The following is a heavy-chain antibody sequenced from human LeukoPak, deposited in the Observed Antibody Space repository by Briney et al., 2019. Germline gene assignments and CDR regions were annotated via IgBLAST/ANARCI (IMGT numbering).Heavy chain of an antibody. Sequence: PGGSLRLSCAASGFTFNSYSMTWVRQAPWKGLEWVSSISSGGSYIHSADSVKGRFTISRNNAKNPLYLQMNSLRAEDTAVYYCAKDGQGGHYDVLTGYYSKGYDSWGLGIMVIVSS. V-gene: IGHV3-21*01. J-gene: IGHJ4*02. D-gene: IGHD3-9*01. CDR1: GFTFNSYS. CDR2: ISSGGSYI. CDR3: AKDGQGGHYDVLTGYYSKGYDS.